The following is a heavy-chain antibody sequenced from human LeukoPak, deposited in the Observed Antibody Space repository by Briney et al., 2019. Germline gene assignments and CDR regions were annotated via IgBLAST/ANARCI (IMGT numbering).Heavy chain of an antibody. CDR2: INAGNGNT. CDR3: ARDPGYYDSSGYYEYYFDY. CDR1: GYTFASYA. J-gene: IGHJ4*02. Sequence: ASVKVSCKASGYTFASYAMHWVRQVPGQRLEWMGWINAGNGNTKYSQKFQGRVTITRDTSARTAYMELRSLRSDDTAVYYCARDPGYYDSSGYYEYYFDYWGQGTLVTVSS. V-gene: IGHV1-3*01. D-gene: IGHD3-22*01.